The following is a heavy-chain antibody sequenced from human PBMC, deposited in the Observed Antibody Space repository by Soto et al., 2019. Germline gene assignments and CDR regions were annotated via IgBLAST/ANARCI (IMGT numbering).Heavy chain of an antibody. J-gene: IGHJ6*02. D-gene: IGHD3-9*01. Sequence: QVQLVQSGAEVKKPGSSVKVSCKASGGTFSTFAISWLRQVPGQGLEWMGGIIPMIETPNYAQRCQGRLTITADESTNTAYMDLSSLRSYDTAVYSCARGDSIWFSDVWGQGTKVIVS. V-gene: IGHV1-69*01. CDR2: IIPMIETP. CDR1: GGTFSTFA. CDR3: ARGDSIWFSDV.